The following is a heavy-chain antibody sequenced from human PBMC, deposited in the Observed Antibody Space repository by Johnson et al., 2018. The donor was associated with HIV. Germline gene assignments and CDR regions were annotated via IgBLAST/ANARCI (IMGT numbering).Heavy chain of an antibody. CDR2: INQDGSDK. D-gene: IGHD2-15*01. CDR3: ARELPGGDAFDI. V-gene: IGHV3-7*03. Sequence: EVQLVESGGGVVQPGTSLRLSCAVSGFTFSHHHMTWVRQAPGKGLEWVANINQDGSDKYYVDSVKGRFTISRDNSKNTLYLQMNSLRAEDTAVYYCARELPGGDAFDIWGQGTMVTVSS. CDR1: GFTFSHHH. J-gene: IGHJ3*02.